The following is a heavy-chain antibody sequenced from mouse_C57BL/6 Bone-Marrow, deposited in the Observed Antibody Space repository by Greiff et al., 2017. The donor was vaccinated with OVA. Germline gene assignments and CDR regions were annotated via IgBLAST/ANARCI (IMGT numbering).Heavy chain of an antibody. V-gene: IGHV1-22*01. CDR1: GYTFTDYN. CDR3: ARGGIVTPFAY. D-gene: IGHD2-5*01. Sequence: EVQLQQSGPELVKPGSSVKMSCKASGYTFTDYNMHWVKQSHGKSLEWIGYINPNNGGTSYNQKFKGKATLTVNKSSSTAYMELRSLTSEDSAVYYCARGGIVTPFAYWGQGTLVTVSA. CDR2: INPNNGGT. J-gene: IGHJ3*01.